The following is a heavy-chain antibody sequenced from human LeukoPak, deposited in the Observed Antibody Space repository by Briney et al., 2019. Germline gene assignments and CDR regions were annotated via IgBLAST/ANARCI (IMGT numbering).Heavy chain of an antibody. Sequence: PSETLSLTCTVSGGSISSYYWSWIRQPPGKGLEWIGYIYYSGGTNYNPSLKSRVTISVDTSKNQFSLKLSSVTAADTAVYYCARSVVVVDPFDYWGQGTLVTVSS. CDR3: ARSVVVVDPFDY. D-gene: IGHD2-15*01. CDR2: IYYSGGT. CDR1: GGSISSYY. V-gene: IGHV4-59*08. J-gene: IGHJ4*02.